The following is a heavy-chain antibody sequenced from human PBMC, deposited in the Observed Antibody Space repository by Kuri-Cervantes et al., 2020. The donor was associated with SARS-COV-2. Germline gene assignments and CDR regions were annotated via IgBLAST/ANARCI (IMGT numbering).Heavy chain of an antibody. CDR1: GYSFTSYW. V-gene: IGHV5-51*01. CDR3: ARQASIVGATTGFDY. J-gene: IGHJ4*02. Sequence: ETLSLTCEGSGYSFTSYWIGWVRQMPGKGLEWMGIIYPGDSDTRYSPSFQGQVTISADKSISTAYLQWSSLKASDTAMYYCARQASIVGATTGFDYWGQGTLVTVSS. D-gene: IGHD1-26*01. CDR2: IYPGDSDT.